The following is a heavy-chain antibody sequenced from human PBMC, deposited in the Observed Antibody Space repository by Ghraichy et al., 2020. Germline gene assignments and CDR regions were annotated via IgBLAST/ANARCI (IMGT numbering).Heavy chain of an antibody. CDR3: IKDGTSGYSSTWFGH. V-gene: IGHV3-9*01. J-gene: IGHJ5*02. Sequence: GGSLRLSCAASGFIFDDYAMHWVRQAPGKGLEWVSGINWNSGNIVYADSVKGRFTISRDNAKNSLYLQMNSLRAEDTALYYCIKDGTSGYSSTWFGHWGQGTLVTVSS. CDR2: INWNSGNI. D-gene: IGHD6-13*01. CDR1: GFIFDDYA.